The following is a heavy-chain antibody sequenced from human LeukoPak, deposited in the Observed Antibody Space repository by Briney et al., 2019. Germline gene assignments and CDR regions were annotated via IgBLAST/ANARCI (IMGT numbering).Heavy chain of an antibody. Sequence: SQTLSLTCTVSGGSISSGGYYWSWIRQHPGKGLEWIGYIYYSGSTYYNPSLKSRVTISVDTSKNQFSLKLSSVTAADTAVYFWARGPPRRVAARPRNWFDPWGQGTLVTVSS. D-gene: IGHD6-6*01. CDR3: ARGPPRRVAARPRNWFDP. CDR1: GGSISSGGYY. CDR2: IYYSGST. J-gene: IGHJ5*02. V-gene: IGHV4-31*03.